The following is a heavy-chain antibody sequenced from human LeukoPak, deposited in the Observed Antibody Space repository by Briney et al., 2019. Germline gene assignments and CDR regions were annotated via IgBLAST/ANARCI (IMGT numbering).Heavy chain of an antibody. V-gene: IGHV3-43*02. Sequence: PGGSLRLSCAASGFTFDDYAMHWVRQPPGKGLEWVSLISADGAGTSYANSVEGRFIISRDNSKNLLFLQMNGLRTEDTAFYFCAKVGPWLANDLWGQGILVTVSS. J-gene: IGHJ5*02. CDR2: ISADGAGT. CDR3: AKVGPWLANDL. D-gene: IGHD6-19*01. CDR1: GFTFDDYA.